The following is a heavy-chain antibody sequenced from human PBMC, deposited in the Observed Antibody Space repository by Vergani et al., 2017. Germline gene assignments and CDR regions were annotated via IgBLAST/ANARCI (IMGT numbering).Heavy chain of an antibody. CDR2: IYYSGST. Sequence: QLQLQESGPGLVKPSETLSLTCTVSGGSISSSSYYWGWIRQPPGKGLEWIGSIYYSGSTYYNPSLKSRVTISGDTSKNQFSLKLSSVPAADTAVYYCARHLAYCGGDCYPYYYGMDVWGQGTTVTVSS. J-gene: IGHJ6*02. CDR1: GGSISSSSYY. CDR3: ARHLAYCGGDCYPYYYGMDV. V-gene: IGHV4-39*01. D-gene: IGHD2-21*02.